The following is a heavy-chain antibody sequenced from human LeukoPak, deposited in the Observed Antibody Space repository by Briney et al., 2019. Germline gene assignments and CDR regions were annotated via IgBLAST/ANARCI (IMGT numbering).Heavy chain of an antibody. V-gene: IGHV4-59*01. Sequence: TSETLSLTCTVSGGSIRSYYWSWIRQPPGKGLEWIGYIYYSGSTNYNPSLKSRVTISVDTPKNQPSLKLTSVTAADTAVYYCARELGATVVNYGMDVWGQGTTVTVSS. J-gene: IGHJ6*02. CDR1: GGSIRSYY. CDR3: ARELGATVVNYGMDV. D-gene: IGHD4-23*01. CDR2: IYYSGST.